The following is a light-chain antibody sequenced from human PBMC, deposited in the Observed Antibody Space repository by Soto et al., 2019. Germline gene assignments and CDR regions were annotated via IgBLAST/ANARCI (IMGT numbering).Light chain of an antibody. J-gene: IGLJ3*02. Sequence: SYELTQSLSVSVALGQTARITCGGYNIGSKNVHGYQQKPGQAPVMVIYRDTNRPSGIPERFSGSNSGNTATLTISRAQAGDGADYYCQVWDSSIPGAVFGGGTKLTVL. CDR3: QVWDSSIPGAV. CDR2: RDT. CDR1: NIGSKN. V-gene: IGLV3-9*01.